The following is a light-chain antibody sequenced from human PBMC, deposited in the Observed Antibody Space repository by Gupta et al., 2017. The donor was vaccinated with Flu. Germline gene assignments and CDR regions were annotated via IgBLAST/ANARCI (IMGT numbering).Light chain of an antibody. CDR2: EVT. CDR1: SSDVGGYDY. CDR3: SSYTSTNTWV. Sequence: QSALTPPVSVSGSPGESIALLCTGTSSDVGGYDYVSWYQQHPGKAPQLMIYEVTNRPSGVSDRFSGSKSGNTASLTISGLQAEDEADYYCSSYTSTNTWVLGGGTKLTVL. J-gene: IGLJ3*02. V-gene: IGLV2-14*01.